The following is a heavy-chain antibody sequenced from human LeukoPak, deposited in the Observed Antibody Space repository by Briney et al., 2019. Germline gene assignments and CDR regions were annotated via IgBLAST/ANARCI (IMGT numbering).Heavy chain of an antibody. CDR3: ARGGSGWYTYNWFDP. D-gene: IGHD6-19*01. CDR1: GGTFSSYA. V-gene: IGHV1-69*05. CDR2: IIPIFGTA. Sequence: SVKASCKASGGTFSSYAISWVRQAPGQGLEWMGRIIPIFGTANYAQKFKGRVTITKDESTSTAYMELSRLRSEDTAVYYCARGGSGWYTYNWFDPWGQGTLVTVSS. J-gene: IGHJ5*02.